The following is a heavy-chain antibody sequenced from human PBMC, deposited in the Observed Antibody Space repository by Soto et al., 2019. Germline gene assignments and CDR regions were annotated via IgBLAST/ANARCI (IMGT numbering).Heavy chain of an antibody. D-gene: IGHD2-21*02. Sequence: SDTLSLTCTVSGGSINSGGYYWSWIRQHPGKGLEWIGYIYYSGSTYYNPSLKSRVTISVDTSKNQFSLKLSSVTAADTAVYYRARVCGGDCHNGMDVWGQGTTVTVSS. V-gene: IGHV4-31*03. J-gene: IGHJ6*02. CDR3: ARVCGGDCHNGMDV. CDR2: IYYSGST. CDR1: GGSINSGGYY.